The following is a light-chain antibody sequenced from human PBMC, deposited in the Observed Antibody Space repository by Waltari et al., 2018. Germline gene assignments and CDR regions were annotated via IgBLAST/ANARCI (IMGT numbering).Light chain of an antibody. J-gene: IGKJ3*01. CDR2: WAS. Sequence: DIVMTQSPDSLAVSLGARATINCKSSQSVLYSSNNKNYLAWYQQKPGQPPKLLIYWASTRESGVPDRFSGSGSGTDFTLTISSLQAEDVAVYYCQQYYSTPLTFGPGTKVDIK. CDR3: QQYYSTPLT. CDR1: QSVLYSSNNKNY. V-gene: IGKV4-1*01.